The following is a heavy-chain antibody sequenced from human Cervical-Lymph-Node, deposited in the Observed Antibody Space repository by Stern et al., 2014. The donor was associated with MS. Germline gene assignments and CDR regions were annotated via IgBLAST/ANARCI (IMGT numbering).Heavy chain of an antibody. CDR1: GFIFDNYA. CDR3: AKDCNPHSGYEYCN. Sequence: EMQLVESGGGLVPPGGSLRLSCAASGFIFDNYAMTWVRQAPGKRLECVSSISGSGAKAYHADSVTGRFSISRDNSKNTLYLQMSSLRVEDTAVYYCAKDCNPHSGYEYCNWGQGTLVTVSS. V-gene: IGHV3-23*04. J-gene: IGHJ4*02. D-gene: IGHD5-12*01. CDR2: ISGSGAKA.